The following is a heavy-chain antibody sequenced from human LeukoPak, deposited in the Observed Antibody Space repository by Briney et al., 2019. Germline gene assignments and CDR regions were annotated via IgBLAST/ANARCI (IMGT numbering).Heavy chain of an antibody. CDR3: ARRNRYCSSTSCYVVAFDI. D-gene: IGHD2-2*01. CDR2: INHSGST. V-gene: IGHV4-34*01. J-gene: IGHJ3*02. CDR1: GGSFSGYY. Sequence: PSETLSLTCAVYGGSFSGYYWSWIRQRPGKGLEWIGEINHSGSTNYNPSLKSRVTISVDTSKHQFSLKLSSVTAADTAVYYCARRNRYCSSTSCYVVAFDIWGQGTMVTVSS.